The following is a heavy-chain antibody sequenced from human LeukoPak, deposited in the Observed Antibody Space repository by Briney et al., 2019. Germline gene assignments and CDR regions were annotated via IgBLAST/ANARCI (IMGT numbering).Heavy chain of an antibody. CDR2: ISNDGKLE. CDR1: GFIFNGYG. V-gene: IGHV3-30*18. D-gene: IGHD2/OR15-2a*01. J-gene: IGHJ4*02. Sequence: GRSLKLSCAASGFIFNGYGMHWVRRAPGKGLDWVAAISNDGKLEYYEDSVRGRFTISRDNSENTVHQQMNSLRTEDTAVYYCVKEYFRGFDQWGQGTLVIVSS. CDR3: VKEYFRGFDQ.